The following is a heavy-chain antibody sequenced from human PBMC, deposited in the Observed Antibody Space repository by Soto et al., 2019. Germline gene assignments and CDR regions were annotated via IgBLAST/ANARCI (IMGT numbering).Heavy chain of an antibody. J-gene: IGHJ3*02. D-gene: IGHD6-13*01. CDR2: IPNTENKK. CDR1: GFTFSSYG. Sequence: QVHVEESGGGVVQPGTSLRLSCVASGFTFSSYGMHWVRQAPGKGLEWVAVIPNTENKKYYADSVKGRFTISRDNSQNTLFLQMDSLMSEDTAMYYCARTAGGRVRGALDIWGQGTMVTVS. V-gene: IGHV3-30-3*01. CDR3: ARTAGGRVRGALDI.